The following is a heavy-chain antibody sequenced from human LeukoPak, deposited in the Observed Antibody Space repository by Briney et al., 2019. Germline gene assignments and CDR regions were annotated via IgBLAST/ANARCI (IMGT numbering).Heavy chain of an antibody. J-gene: IGHJ4*02. D-gene: IGHD3-9*01. Sequence: PGGSLRLSCAASGFTFSSYGMHWVRQAPGKGLEWVAVISYDGSNKYYTDSVKGRFTLSRDNSKNTLYLQMNSLRAEDTAVYYCAKERVLRYFDWLLSGFDYWGQGTLVTVSS. CDR3: AKERVLRYFDWLLSGFDY. V-gene: IGHV3-30*18. CDR2: ISYDGSNK. CDR1: GFTFSSYG.